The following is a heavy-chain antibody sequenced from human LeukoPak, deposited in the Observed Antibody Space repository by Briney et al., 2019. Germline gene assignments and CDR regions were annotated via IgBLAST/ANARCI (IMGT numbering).Heavy chain of an antibody. Sequence: GGSLRLSCAASGFTLCSYAMSWVRQAPGRGLEWVSAISGSGGSTYYADSVKGRFTISRDNSKNTLYLQMNSLRAEDAAVYYCALFYDSSGSIWGQGTLVTVSS. V-gene: IGHV3-23*01. J-gene: IGHJ4*02. CDR1: GFTLCSYA. D-gene: IGHD3-22*01. CDR3: ALFYDSSGSI. CDR2: ISGSGGST.